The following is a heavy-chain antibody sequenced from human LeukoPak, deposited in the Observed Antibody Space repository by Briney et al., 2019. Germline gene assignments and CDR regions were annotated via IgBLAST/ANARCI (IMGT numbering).Heavy chain of an antibody. Sequence: GGSLRLACAASGFTFSSYEMNWVRQAPGKGLEWVSYISSSGSTIYYADSVKGRFTISRDNSKNSLYLQMNSLRAEDTALYYCAKGTMVRGIDPSYYYYYYMDVWGKGTTVTVSS. D-gene: IGHD3-10*01. V-gene: IGHV3-48*03. CDR2: ISSSGSTI. CDR1: GFTFSSYE. CDR3: AKGTMVRGIDPSYYYYYYMDV. J-gene: IGHJ6*03.